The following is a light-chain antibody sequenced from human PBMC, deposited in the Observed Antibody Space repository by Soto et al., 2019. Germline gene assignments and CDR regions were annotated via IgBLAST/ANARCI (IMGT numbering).Light chain of an antibody. J-gene: IGLJ2*01. CDR1: SSNIGHNY. Sequence: QSVLTQPPSVSAAPGQKVAISCSGNSSNIGHNYVSWYQHLPGTAPPKVLIFENNKRPSGIPDRFSGSTSGTSATLGITGLQTGDEADSYCATWDATLTAVVFGGGTKLTVL. V-gene: IGLV1-51*01. CDR3: ATWDATLTAVV. CDR2: ENN.